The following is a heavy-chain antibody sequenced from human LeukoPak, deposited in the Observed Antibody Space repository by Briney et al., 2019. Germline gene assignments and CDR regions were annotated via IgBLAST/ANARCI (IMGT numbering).Heavy chain of an antibody. CDR1: GGSISSGGYS. V-gene: IGHV4-30-2*01. CDR2: IYHSGST. D-gene: IGHD2-2*03. Sequence: PSETLSLTCAVSGGSISSGGYSWSWIRQPPGKGLEWIGYIYHSGSTYYNPSLKSRVTISVDRSKNQFSLKLSSVTAADTAVYYCARILGYCSSTSCLQYYYYGMDVWGQGTTVTVSS. J-gene: IGHJ6*02. CDR3: ARILGYCSSTSCLQYYYYGMDV.